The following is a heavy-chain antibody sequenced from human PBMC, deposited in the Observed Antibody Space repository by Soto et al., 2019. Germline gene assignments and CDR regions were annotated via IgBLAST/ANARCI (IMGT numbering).Heavy chain of an antibody. D-gene: IGHD3-3*01. V-gene: IGHV1-18*04. Sequence: QVQLAQSGAEVKKPGASVTVSCKASGYSFSTNGVSWVRQAPGQGLEWMGWISANTGDTLYAEKFEDRITLTADTPTTTAYMELRSLRPDDTATYFCATDKGDFTFGRWGQGTLITVSS. J-gene: IGHJ4*02. CDR2: ISANTGDT. CDR1: GYSFSTNG. CDR3: ATDKGDFTFGR.